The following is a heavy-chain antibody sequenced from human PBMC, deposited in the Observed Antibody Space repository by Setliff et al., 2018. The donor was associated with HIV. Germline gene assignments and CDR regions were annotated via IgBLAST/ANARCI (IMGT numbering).Heavy chain of an antibody. CDR1: GGSISSYY. D-gene: IGHD3-16*01. Sequence: SETLSLTCTVSGGSISSYYWSWIRQPAGKGLEWIGHIYTSGSTNYNPSLKSRVTMSVDTSKNQFSLKLSSMTAADTAVYYCARDVPWGDYYYYMDVWGKGTTVTVSS. J-gene: IGHJ6*03. CDR3: ARDVPWGDYYYYMDV. CDR2: IYTSGST. V-gene: IGHV4-4*07.